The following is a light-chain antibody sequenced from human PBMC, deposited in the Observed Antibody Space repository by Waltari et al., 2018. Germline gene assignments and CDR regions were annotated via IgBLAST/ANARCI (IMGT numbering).Light chain of an antibody. J-gene: IGLJ2*01. CDR3: QAWDIKNVI. CDR2: QDT. CDR1: KLENKL. Sequence: SYELTQAHSVSVSPGQTATITCSGDKLENKLTSWYQQKPGQSPVLVLYQDTKRPSGISELFSGSNSGDTATLTITGTQTTDEADYYCQAWDIKNVIFGGGTKLTVL. V-gene: IGLV3-1*01.